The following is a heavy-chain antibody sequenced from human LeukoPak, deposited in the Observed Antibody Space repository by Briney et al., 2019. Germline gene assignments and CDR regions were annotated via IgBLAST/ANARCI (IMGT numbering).Heavy chain of an antibody. D-gene: IGHD3-9*01. CDR1: GGSISSYY. CDR3: ARGLGDSFGFDY. CDR2: VYHTGRI. V-gene: IGHV4-59*06. J-gene: IGHJ4*02. Sequence: SETLSLTCTVSGGSISSYYWTWIRQHPEKGLEWIGYVYHTGRIRYNPSLESRVSMSIDTSKNQFSLNLNSVTAADTAVYYCARGLGDSFGFDYWGRGTLVTVSS.